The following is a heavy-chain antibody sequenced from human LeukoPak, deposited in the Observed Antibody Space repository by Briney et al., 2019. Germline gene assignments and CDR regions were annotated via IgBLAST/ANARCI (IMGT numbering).Heavy chain of an antibody. V-gene: IGHV4-39*01. CDR2: IYYSGST. J-gene: IGHJ6*02. Sequence: SEILSLTCTVSGGSISSSSYYWGWIRQPPGKGLEWIGSIYYSGSTYYNPSLKSRVTISVDTSKNQFSLKLSSVTAADTAVYYCARLGNVWFGELSYGMDVWGQGTTVTVSS. D-gene: IGHD3-10*01. CDR1: GGSISSSSYY. CDR3: ARLGNVWFGELSYGMDV.